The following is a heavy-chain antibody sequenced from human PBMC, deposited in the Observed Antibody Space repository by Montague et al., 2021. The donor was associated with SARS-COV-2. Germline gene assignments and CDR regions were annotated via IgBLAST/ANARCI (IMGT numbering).Heavy chain of an antibody. J-gene: IGHJ3*01. D-gene: IGHD2-8*01. CDR2: IDWDDDK. CDR1: GFSLTTSAMC. V-gene: IGHV2-70*11. CDR3: ARSGQPAGNYATLCYCGFDV. Sequence: PALVKPTQTLTLTCTFSGFSLTTSAMCVSWIRQPPGKAPEWLARIDWDDDKHYNAPLKTRLTIPKDTSKNHVVLTMTNMDPVDTGTYYCARSGQPAGNYATLCYCGFDVWGRGTRVFVSS.